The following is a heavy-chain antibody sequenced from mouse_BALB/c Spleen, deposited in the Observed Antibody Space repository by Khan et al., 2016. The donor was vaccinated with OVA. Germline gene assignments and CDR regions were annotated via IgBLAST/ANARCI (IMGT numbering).Heavy chain of an antibody. Sequence: QVQLQQSGPELVKPGASVKMSCKASVYTFTDYVINWVKQRTGQGLEWIGEIYPGSGSTYYNEKFKGKATLTADKSSNTAYMQLSSLTSEDSAVYFCAKNYASWFAYWGQGTLVTVSA. CDR2: IYPGSGST. CDR3: AKNYASWFAY. CDR1: VYTFTDYV. V-gene: IGHV1-77*01. J-gene: IGHJ3*01.